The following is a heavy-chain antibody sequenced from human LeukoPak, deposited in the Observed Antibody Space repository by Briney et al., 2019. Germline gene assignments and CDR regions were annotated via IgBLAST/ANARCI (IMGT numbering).Heavy chain of an antibody. D-gene: IGHD6-6*01. CDR1: GYTFTSYG. V-gene: IGHV1-18*01. CDR2: ISAYNGNT. J-gene: IGHJ4*02. Sequence: GASVKVSCKASGYTFTSYGISWVRQAPGQGLEWMGWISAYNGNTNYAQKLQGRVTMTTDTSTSTAYMELRSLRSDDTAVYYCARDIKRWGSSSWPGGYWGQGTLVTVYS. CDR3: ARDIKRWGSSSWPGGY.